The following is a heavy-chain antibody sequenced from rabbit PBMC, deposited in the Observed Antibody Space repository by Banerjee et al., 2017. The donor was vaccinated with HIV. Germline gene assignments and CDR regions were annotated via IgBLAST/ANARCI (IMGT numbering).Heavy chain of an antibody. CDR1: GFTISSNSW. Sequence: QEQLEESGGDLVKPEGSLTLTCTASGFTISSNSWICWVRQAPGKGLEWIACILDGSSDIIHYASWAKGRFTISKTSSTTVTLQMTSLTAADTATYFCARDLDGVIGWNFGWWGPGTLVTVS. V-gene: IGHV1S45*01. J-gene: IGHJ6*01. CDR3: ARDLDGVIGWNFGW. CDR2: ILDGSSDII. D-gene: IGHD4-1*01.